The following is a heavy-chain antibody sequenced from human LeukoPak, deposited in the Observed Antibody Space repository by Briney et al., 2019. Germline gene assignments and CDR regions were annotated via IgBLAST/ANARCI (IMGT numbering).Heavy chain of an antibody. V-gene: IGHV4-39*01. Sequence: SETLSLTCTVSGGSISSSSYYWGWIRQPPGKGLEWIVSIYYSGSTYYNPSLKRRVSISVDTTKNQFSLKLSSVTAANTAVYYCASAGCTNGVCYLYLLHYWGQGTLVTVSS. CDR1: GGSISSSSYY. CDR3: ASAGCTNGVCYLYLLHY. CDR2: IYYSGST. D-gene: IGHD2-8*01. J-gene: IGHJ4*02.